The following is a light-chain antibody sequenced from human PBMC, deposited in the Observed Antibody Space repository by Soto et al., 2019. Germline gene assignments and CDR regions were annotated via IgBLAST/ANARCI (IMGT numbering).Light chain of an antibody. CDR2: RAS. CDR1: QSISSW. J-gene: IGKJ2*01. CDR3: QRYVGYSLT. Sequence: DIKMTQSPSTLSASVGDRVTITCRASQSISSWLAWYQQKPGKAPKLLIYRASNLQSGVPSRFSGSGSGTEFTLTISSLQPDDFATYYCQRYVGYSLTFGQGTKLEIK. V-gene: IGKV1-5*03.